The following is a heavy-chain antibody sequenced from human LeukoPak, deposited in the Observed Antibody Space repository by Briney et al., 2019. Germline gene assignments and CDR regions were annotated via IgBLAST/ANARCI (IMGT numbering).Heavy chain of an antibody. D-gene: IGHD6-19*01. J-gene: IGHJ6*04. CDR2: INSDGSST. CDR3: ARRGYSSGWSHYYGMDV. V-gene: IGHV3-74*01. Sequence: PGGSLRLSCAASGFTFSSNWMHWVRHAPGKGLVWVSRINSDGSSTSYADSVKGRFTISRDNAKNTLYLQMNSLRAEDTAVYYCARRGYSSGWSHYYGMDVWGKGTTVTVSS. CDR1: GFTFSSNW.